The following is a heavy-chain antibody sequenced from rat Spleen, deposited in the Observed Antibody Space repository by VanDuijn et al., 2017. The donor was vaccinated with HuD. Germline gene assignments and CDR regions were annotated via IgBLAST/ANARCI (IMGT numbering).Heavy chain of an antibody. D-gene: IGHD1-7*01. CDR1: GFTYRNYV. Sequence: EVQLVESGGGLVQPGRSLKLSCVASGFTYRNYVMAWVRQAPTNGLEWVASISTGGGNTSYRDSVKGRFTISRDNAKNTLYLQMDSLRSEDTATYYCTTPTMGPFAYWGQGTLVTVSS. CDR3: TTPTMGPFAY. V-gene: IGHV5S13*01. CDR2: ISTGGGNT. J-gene: IGHJ3*01.